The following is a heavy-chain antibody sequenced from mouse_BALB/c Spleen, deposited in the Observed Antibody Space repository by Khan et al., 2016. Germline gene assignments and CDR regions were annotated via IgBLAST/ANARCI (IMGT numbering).Heavy chain of an antibody. CDR3: TRLYYYGTIDY. V-gene: IGHV4-1*02. CDR2: IKPDSSTI. CDR1: GFDSSRYW. J-gene: IGHJ2*01. Sequence: EVELVESGGGLVQPGGSLKLSCAASGFDSSRYWMSWVRQAPGKGLEWIGEIKPDSSTINYTPSPKDKFIISRDNVKITLDLQRSKVRSEDQALYYCTRLYYYGTIDYWRQGPPLTVSS. D-gene: IGHD1-1*01.